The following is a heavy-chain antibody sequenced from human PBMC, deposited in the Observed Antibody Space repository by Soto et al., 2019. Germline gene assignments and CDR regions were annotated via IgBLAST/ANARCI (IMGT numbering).Heavy chain of an antibody. D-gene: IGHD4-17*01. CDR2: IYYSGST. Sequence: QVQLQESGPGLVKPSETLSLTCTVSGVSISSYYWSWIRQPPGKGLEWIGYIYYSGSTHYNPSLNSRVTISIATSQNQFSLKLSSVTAADTAVYYCARLVVYGDNYWYFDLWGRGTLVTVSS. J-gene: IGHJ2*01. CDR3: ARLVVYGDNYWYFDL. CDR1: GVSISSYY. V-gene: IGHV4-59*08.